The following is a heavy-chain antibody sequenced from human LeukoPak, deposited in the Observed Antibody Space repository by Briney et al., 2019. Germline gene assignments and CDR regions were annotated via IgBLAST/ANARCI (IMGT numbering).Heavy chain of an antibody. CDR1: GVSVSDGRYY. CDR3: ATPYCSSISCLDVFNM. CDR2: KYYSGSA. D-gene: IGHD2-2*01. V-gene: IGHV4-31*03. J-gene: IGHJ3*02. Sequence: SQTLSLTCNVSGVSVSDGRYYWTWIRQHPGKGLEWIGYKYYSGSAKFNPSLKSRLTVSIDTSKNQFSLQLSSVTAADTATYYCATPYCSSISCLDVFNMWGQGTRVTVSS.